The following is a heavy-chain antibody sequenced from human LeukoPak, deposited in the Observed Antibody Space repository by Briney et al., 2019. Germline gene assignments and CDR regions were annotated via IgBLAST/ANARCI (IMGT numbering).Heavy chain of an antibody. CDR2: ISGSDGST. Sequence: PGGSLRLSCVVSGFTFSSYAMSWVRQAPGKGLEWVSLISGSDGSTYYADSVKGRFTISRDNAKNSLYLQMNSLRAEDTAVYYCARFLTSVAVDYWGQGTLVTVSS. CDR1: GFTFSSYA. D-gene: IGHD6-19*01. CDR3: ARFLTSVAVDY. J-gene: IGHJ4*02. V-gene: IGHV3-23*01.